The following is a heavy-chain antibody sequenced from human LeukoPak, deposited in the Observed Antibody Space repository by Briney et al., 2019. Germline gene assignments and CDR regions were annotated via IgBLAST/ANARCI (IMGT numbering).Heavy chain of an antibody. J-gene: IGHJ5*02. V-gene: IGHV1-46*01. CDR2: INPSGGST. CDR1: GYTFTSYY. Sequence: GASVKVSCKASGYTFTSYYMRWVRQAPGQGLEWMGIINPSGGSTSYAQKFQGRVTMTRDTSTSTVYMELSSLRSEDTAVYYCARAQALLWFGELLNEKAWFDPWGQGTLVTVSS. CDR3: ARAQALLWFGELLNEKAWFDP. D-gene: IGHD3-10*01.